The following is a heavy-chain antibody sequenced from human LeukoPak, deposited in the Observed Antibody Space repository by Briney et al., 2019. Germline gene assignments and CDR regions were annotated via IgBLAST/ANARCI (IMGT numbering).Heavy chain of an antibody. V-gene: IGHV3-30*18. CDR3: AKDRDDSSLDY. CDR1: GFTFSSYG. Sequence: GGSLRLSCAASGFTFSSYGMHWVRQAPGKGLEWVAVISYDGSNKYYADSVKGRFTISRDNSKNTLYLQMNGLRAEDTAVYYCAKDRDDSSLDYWGQGTLVTVSS. D-gene: IGHD6-13*01. CDR2: ISYDGSNK. J-gene: IGHJ4*02.